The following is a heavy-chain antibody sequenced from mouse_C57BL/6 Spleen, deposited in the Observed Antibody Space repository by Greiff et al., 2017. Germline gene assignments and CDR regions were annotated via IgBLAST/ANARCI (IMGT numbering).Heavy chain of an antibody. CDR1: GFTFSSYA. Sequence: EVKLVESGGGLVKPGGSLKLSCAASGFTFSSYAMSWVRQTPEKRLEWVATISDGGSYTYYPDNVKGRFTISRDNAKNNLYLQMSHLKSEDTAIYYCARDRAYYFDYWGQGTTLTVSS. CDR3: ARDRAYYFDY. CDR2: ISDGGSYT. J-gene: IGHJ2*01. V-gene: IGHV5-4*01. D-gene: IGHD3-1*01.